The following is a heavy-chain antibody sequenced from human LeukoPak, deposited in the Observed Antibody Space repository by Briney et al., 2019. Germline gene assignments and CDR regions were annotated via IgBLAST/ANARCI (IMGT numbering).Heavy chain of an antibody. V-gene: IGHV1-69*04. Sequence: SVKVSCKASGGTFSSYAISWVRQAPGQGLEWMGRIIPILGIANYAQKFQGRVTITADKSTSTAYMELSSLRSEDTAVYYCARDLGYCSSTSCSTDYWGQGTLVTVSS. CDR2: IIPILGIA. CDR3: ARDLGYCSSTSCSTDY. D-gene: IGHD2-2*01. J-gene: IGHJ4*02. CDR1: GGTFSSYA.